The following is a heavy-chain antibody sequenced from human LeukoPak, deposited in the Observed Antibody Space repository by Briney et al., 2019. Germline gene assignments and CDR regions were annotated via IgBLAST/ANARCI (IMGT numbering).Heavy chain of an antibody. Sequence: KSGGSLRLSCAASGFTFSDYYMHWIRQAPGKGLEWISYISPSSDIMFYTDSVKGRFTISRDNAKNSLYLQLNSLRAEDTAVYYCAREGPIRFRHYFDYWGQGTLVTVSS. D-gene: IGHD3-3*01. CDR2: ISPSSDIM. CDR3: AREGPIRFRHYFDY. CDR1: GFTFSDYY. J-gene: IGHJ4*02. V-gene: IGHV3-11*01.